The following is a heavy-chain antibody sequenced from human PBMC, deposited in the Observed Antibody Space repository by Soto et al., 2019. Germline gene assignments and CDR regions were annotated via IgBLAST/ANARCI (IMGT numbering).Heavy chain of an antibody. V-gene: IGHV1-2*04. D-gene: IGHD6-13*01. CDR1: GYTFTGYY. CDR2: INPNSGGT. Sequence: ASVKVSCKASGYTFTGYYMHWVRQAPGQGLEWMGWINPNSGGTNYAQKFQGWVTMTRDTSISTAYMELSRLRSDDTAVYYCARGGVIAAAETQFDPWGQGTLVTVSS. CDR3: ARGGVIAAAETQFDP. J-gene: IGHJ5*02.